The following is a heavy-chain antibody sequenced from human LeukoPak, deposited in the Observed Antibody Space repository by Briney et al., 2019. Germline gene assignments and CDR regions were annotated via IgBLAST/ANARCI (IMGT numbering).Heavy chain of an antibody. CDR3: SMSEGSN. Sequence: ASVKVSCKASGYTFTSYGITWVRQAPGHGLEWMEWINPHTGITNYAQKFQGRVTMSTDTSTTTAYLDLRSLRSDDTAVYYCSMSEGSNWGQGTLVTVSS. D-gene: IGHD1-26*01. V-gene: IGHV1-18*01. CDR2: INPHTGIT. CDR1: GYTFTSYG. J-gene: IGHJ4*02.